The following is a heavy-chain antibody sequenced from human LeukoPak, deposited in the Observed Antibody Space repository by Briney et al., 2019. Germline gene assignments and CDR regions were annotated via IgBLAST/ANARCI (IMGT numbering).Heavy chain of an antibody. CDR2: ISSSGSTI. CDR3: ARGRGVDRFDY. J-gene: IGHJ4*02. D-gene: IGHD3-16*01. V-gene: IGHV3-11*04. CDR1: GFNFKDYG. Sequence: GGSLRLSCAGSGFNFKDYGMTWVRQAPGKGLEWVSYISSSGSTIYYADSVKGRFTISRDNAKNSLYLQMNNLRAEDTAVYYCARGRGVDRFDYWGQGTLVTVSS.